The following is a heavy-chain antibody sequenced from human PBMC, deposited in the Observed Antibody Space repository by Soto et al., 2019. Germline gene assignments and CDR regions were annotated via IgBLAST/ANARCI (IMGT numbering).Heavy chain of an antibody. V-gene: IGHV1-69*01. J-gene: IGHJ5*02. CDR3: ARDPQRSSGYYKVRPRWFDP. CDR2: IIPIFGTA. Sequence: QVQLVQSGAEVKKPGSSVKVSCKASGGTFSSYAISWVRQAPGQGLEWMGGIIPIFGTANYAQKFQGRVTITADESTSTAYMELSSLRSEDTAVYYCARDPQRSSGYYKVRPRWFDPWGQGTLVTVSS. CDR1: GGTFSSYA. D-gene: IGHD3-22*01.